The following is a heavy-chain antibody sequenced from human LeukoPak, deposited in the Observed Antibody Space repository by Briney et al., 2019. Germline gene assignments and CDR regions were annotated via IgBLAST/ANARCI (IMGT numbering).Heavy chain of an antibody. J-gene: IGHJ6*03. Sequence: KPSETLSLTCTVSGHSISSDYYWAWVRQPPGKGLEWIGSIYHSGSTYYGPALKSRVTISVDTSKNQFSLKLSSVTAADTAVYYCTRDPGYARYTDVWGRGTTVTVSS. CDR2: IYHSGST. D-gene: IGHD1-1*01. CDR3: TRDPGYARYTDV. CDR1: GHSISSDYY. V-gene: IGHV4-38-2*02.